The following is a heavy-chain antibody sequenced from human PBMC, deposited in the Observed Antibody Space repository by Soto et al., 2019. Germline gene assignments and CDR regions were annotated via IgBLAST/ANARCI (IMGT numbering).Heavy chain of an antibody. CDR1: GDSISSYY. D-gene: IGHD6-13*01. V-gene: IGHV4-4*07. Sequence: QVQLQESGPGLVKPSETLSLTCTVSGDSISSYYWSWIRQPAGQGMEWIGRIHATDSTNYNPSLKSRVTMSIDTSKNQFSLKLTSLTAADTGVYYCARALSSAAGLYFDYWGQGTLVSVSS. CDR3: ARALSSAAGLYFDY. J-gene: IGHJ4*02. CDR2: IHATDST.